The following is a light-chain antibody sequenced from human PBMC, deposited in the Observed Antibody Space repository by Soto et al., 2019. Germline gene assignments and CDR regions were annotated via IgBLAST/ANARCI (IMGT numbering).Light chain of an antibody. V-gene: IGLV1-40*01. CDR2: GDR. Sequence: SVLTQPPSVSGAPGQRVTISCTGSTSNIGAGYVVHWYQQLPGTAPKLLIYGDRDRPSGVPDRFSGSRSGTSASLAITGLQAEDEADYFCQSYDTSLTWVFGGGTKLTVL. J-gene: IGLJ3*02. CDR3: QSYDTSLTWV. CDR1: TSNIGAGYV.